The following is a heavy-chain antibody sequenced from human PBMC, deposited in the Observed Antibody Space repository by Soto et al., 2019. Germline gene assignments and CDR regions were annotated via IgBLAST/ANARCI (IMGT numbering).Heavy chain of an antibody. CDR2: INAGNGHT. J-gene: IGHJ4*02. CDR1: GYTFTSYA. CDR3: ARSIVVVTALDY. V-gene: IGHV1-3*05. D-gene: IGHD2-21*02. Sequence: QVQLVQSGAEEKKPGASVKVSCKASGYTFTSYAMHSVRQAPGQRLEWMGWINAGNGHTKYSQKFQGRVTITRETSASTAYMELSSLRSEDTAVYYCARSIVVVTALDYWGQGTLVTVSS.